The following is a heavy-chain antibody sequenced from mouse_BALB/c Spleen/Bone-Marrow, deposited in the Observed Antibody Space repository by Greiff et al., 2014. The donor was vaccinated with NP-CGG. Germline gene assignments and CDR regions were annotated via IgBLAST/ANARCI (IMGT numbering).Heavy chain of an antibody. J-gene: IGHJ2*01. CDR1: GYTFTRYW. CDR2: INPSNGRT. CDR3: AREAYYGSDY. Sequence: QVQLKQSGAELVKPGASVKLSCKASGYTFTRYWMEWVKQRPGQGLEWIGEINPSNGRTNYNEKFKSKATLTVDKSSSTAYMQLSSLTSEDSAVYYCAREAYYGSDYWGQGTTLTVSS. D-gene: IGHD1-2*01. V-gene: IGHV1S81*02.